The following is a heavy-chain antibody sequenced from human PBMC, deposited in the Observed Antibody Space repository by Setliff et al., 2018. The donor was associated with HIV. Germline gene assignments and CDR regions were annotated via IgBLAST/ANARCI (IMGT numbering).Heavy chain of an antibody. D-gene: IGHD2-2*01. V-gene: IGHV4-39*01. CDR3: ARHHLVDPFDY. CDR1: GDSISSSSYY. Sequence: SETLSLTCTVSGDSISSSSYYWGWIRQPPGKGLEWIGSIFYSGSTYYNPSLKSRLIMSVDTSKNQFSRKLSSVTAADTAVYYCARHHLVDPFDYWGHGTLVTVSS. J-gene: IGHJ4*01. CDR2: IFYSGST.